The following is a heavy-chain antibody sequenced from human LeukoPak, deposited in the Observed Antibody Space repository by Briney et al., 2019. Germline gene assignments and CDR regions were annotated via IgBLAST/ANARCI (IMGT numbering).Heavy chain of an antibody. CDR3: ARALGLDY. J-gene: IGHJ4*02. CDR1: GYTFTSYF. V-gene: IGHV1-3*01. CDR2: INADNGKT. Sequence: ASVKVSCKAFGYTFTSYFMHWVRQAPGQRLEWMGWINADNGKTGYSQKFQGRVTIARDTSASTAYMELSSLRSEDTAVYYCARALGLDYWGQGTLVTVSS.